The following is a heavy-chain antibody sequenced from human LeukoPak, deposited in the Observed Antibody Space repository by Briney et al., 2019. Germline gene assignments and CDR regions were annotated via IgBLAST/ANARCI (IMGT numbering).Heavy chain of an antibody. CDR2: IYTSGST. CDR3: ARDHRDYYYYYFMDV. J-gene: IGHJ6*03. V-gene: IGHV4-61*02. CDR1: GRSISSGSYY. Sequence: SETLSLTCTVSGRSISSGSYYWSWIRQPARKGLEWIGRIYTSGSTNYNPSLKSRVTISVDTSKNQFSLKLSSVTAADTAVYYCARDHRDYYYYYFMDVWGKGTTVTVSS.